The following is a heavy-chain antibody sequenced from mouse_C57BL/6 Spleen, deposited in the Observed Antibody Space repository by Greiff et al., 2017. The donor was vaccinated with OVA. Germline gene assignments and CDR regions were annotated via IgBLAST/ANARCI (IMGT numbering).Heavy chain of an antibody. Sequence: VQLQQSGAELVRPGSSVKLSCKASGYTFTSYWMHWVKQRPIQGLEWIGNIDPSDSDTKYNEKFKDKATLTVDKSSSTAYMQLSSLTSEDSAIFYCASFWDVNAMDNWGQGTSVTVSS. CDR1: GYTFTSYW. CDR2: IDPSDSDT. CDR3: ASFWDVNAMDN. V-gene: IGHV1-52*01. J-gene: IGHJ4*01. D-gene: IGHD4-1*01.